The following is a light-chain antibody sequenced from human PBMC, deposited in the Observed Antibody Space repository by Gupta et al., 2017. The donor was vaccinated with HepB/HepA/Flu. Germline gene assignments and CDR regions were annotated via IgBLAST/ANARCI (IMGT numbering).Light chain of an antibody. V-gene: IGKV3D-20*01. CDR2: YAS. CDR3: QQYGSTPPIT. J-gene: IGKJ5*01. Sequence: IVLTPSPATLSLSPGERSTLTCGASQSVSSSYLSCYQQKPGRAPSLLIYYASRRATGIPDRFSGSGSGTDFTLTISSLEPEDFAVYYCQQYGSTPPITFGQGTQVEIK. CDR1: QSVSSSY.